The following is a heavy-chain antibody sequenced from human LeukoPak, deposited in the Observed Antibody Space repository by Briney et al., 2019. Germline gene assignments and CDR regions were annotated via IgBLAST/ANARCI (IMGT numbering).Heavy chain of an antibody. CDR1: GFTFSRYT. J-gene: IGHJ4*02. V-gene: IGHV3-21*01. CDR3: ARNREGSSCAYYFDD. Sequence: PGGSLRLSCAASGFTFSRYTMSWVRQAPGKGLEWVSSISSGNSYTYYAESVKGRFTISRDNAKNSLYLQMNSLRAEDTALYYCARNREGSSCAYYFDDWGQGTLVTVSS. D-gene: IGHD6-13*01. CDR2: ISSGNSYT.